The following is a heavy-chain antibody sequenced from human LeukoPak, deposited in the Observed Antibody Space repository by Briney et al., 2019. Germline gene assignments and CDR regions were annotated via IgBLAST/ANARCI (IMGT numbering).Heavy chain of an antibody. Sequence: SETLSLTCTVSGSSISTYYWSWIRQSPGKGLEWVGYIYYSGSTNYNPSLKSRVTISVDTSKNQFSLKLSSVTAADTAVYYCARHSTRAPINWFDPWGQGTLVTVSS. CDR2: IYYSGST. V-gene: IGHV4-59*08. CDR3: ARHSTRAPINWFDP. CDR1: GSSISTYY. J-gene: IGHJ5*02.